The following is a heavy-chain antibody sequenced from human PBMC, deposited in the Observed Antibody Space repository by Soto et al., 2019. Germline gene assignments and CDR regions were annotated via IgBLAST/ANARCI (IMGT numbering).Heavy chain of an antibody. CDR1: EFTFSSYW. Sequence: EVPLVESGGDLVQPGGSLRLSCAASEFTFSSYWMHWFRQAPGKGLVWVSRISRDGMTTSYADSVKGRFTSSRDNAKNTLYLKMRSLRAEDTAVYYCARDRGKYGGNSGGEYWGQGSLVTVSS. CDR2: ISRDGMTT. D-gene: IGHD2-21*02. CDR3: ARDRGKYGGNSGGEY. J-gene: IGHJ4*02. V-gene: IGHV3-74*01.